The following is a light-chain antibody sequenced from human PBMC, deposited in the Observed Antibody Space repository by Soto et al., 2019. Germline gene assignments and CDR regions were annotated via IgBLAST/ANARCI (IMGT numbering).Light chain of an antibody. CDR2: GAS. V-gene: IGKV3-15*01. CDR3: QQYSKWPRT. J-gene: IGKJ1*01. CDR1: QSVGTS. Sequence: EIVLTQSPVTLSLSPGERVTLSCRASQSVGTSLAWYQQKPGQAPRLLIYGASTRATDIPATFSGSGSGTEFTLTISTLQSGDFAVYYCQQYSKWPRTFGQGTKVDIK.